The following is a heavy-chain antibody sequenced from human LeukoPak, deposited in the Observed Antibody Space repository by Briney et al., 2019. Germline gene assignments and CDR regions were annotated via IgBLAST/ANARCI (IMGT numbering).Heavy chain of an antibody. CDR1: GFSFSSYD. CDR2: IGSAGDT. CDR3: ARGAPSVTMVRGVNYYYGMDV. D-gene: IGHD3-10*01. J-gene: IGHJ6*02. V-gene: IGHV3-13*01. Sequence: GGSLRLSCAASGFSFSSYDMHWVRQATGKGPEWVSAIGSAGDTFYPGSVKGRFTISRENAKNSLYLQMNSLRAGDTAVYYCARGAPSVTMVRGVNYYYGMDVWGQGTTVTVSS.